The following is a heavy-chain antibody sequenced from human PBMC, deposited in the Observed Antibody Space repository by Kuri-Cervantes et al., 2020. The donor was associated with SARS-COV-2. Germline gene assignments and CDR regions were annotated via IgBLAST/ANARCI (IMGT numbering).Heavy chain of an antibody. J-gene: IGHJ6*03. Sequence: GGSLRLSCAASGFTFSSYSMNWVRQAPGKGLEWVSSISSSSSYIYYADSVKGRFTISRDNAKNSLYLQMNSLRAEDTAVDYCARTFMGYYYYMDVWGKGTTVTVSS. CDR2: ISSSSSYI. D-gene: IGHD3-3*02. V-gene: IGHV3-21*01. CDR3: ARTFMGYYYYMDV. CDR1: GFTFSSYS.